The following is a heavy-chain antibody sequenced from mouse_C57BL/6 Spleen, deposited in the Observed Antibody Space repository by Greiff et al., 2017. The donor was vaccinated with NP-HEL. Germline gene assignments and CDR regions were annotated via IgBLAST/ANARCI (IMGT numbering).Heavy chain of an antibody. D-gene: IGHD2-1*01. CDR3: TREGPGSGWGNYWFAY. Sequence: EVHLVESGEGLVKPGGSLKLSCAASGFTFSSYAMSWVRQTPEKRLEWVAYISSGGDYIYYADTVKGRFTISRDNARNTLYLQMSSLKSEDTAMYYCTREGPGSGWGNYWFAYWGQGTLVTVSA. CDR1: GFTFSSYA. J-gene: IGHJ3*01. CDR2: ISSGGDYI. V-gene: IGHV5-9-1*02.